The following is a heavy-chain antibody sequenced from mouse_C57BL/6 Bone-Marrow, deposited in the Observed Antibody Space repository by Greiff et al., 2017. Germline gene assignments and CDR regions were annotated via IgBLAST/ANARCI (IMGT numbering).Heavy chain of an antibody. D-gene: IGHD2-13*01. CDR1: GFTFSSYA. CDR2: ISDGGSYT. J-gene: IGHJ4*01. Sequence: EVHLVESGGGLVKPGGSLKLSCAASGFTFSSYAMSWVRQTPEQRLEWVATISDGGSYTYYPDNVKGRFTISRDNAKNNLYLQMSHLKSEDTAMYYCARDQVTRAMDYWGKGTSVTVSS. V-gene: IGHV5-4*01. CDR3: ARDQVTRAMDY.